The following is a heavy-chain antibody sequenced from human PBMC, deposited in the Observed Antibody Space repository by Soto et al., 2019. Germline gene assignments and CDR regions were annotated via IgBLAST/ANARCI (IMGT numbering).Heavy chain of an antibody. J-gene: IGHJ5*02. CDR2: IYYSGST. V-gene: IGHV4-59*01. CDR3: ARDGYYDILTGYSRWFDP. Sequence: SETLSLTCTVSGGSISSYYWSWIRQPPGKGLEWIGYIYYSGSTNYNPSLKSRVTISVDTSKNQFSLKLSSVTAADTAVYYCARDGYYDILTGYSRWFDPWGQGTLVTVSS. CDR1: GGSISSYY. D-gene: IGHD3-9*01.